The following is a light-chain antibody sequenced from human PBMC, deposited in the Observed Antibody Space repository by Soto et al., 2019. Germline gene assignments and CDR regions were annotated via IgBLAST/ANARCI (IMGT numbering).Light chain of an antibody. CDR3: CSYAGINNVI. CDR2: EVT. Sequence: QSALTQPPSASGSPGQSVTISCTGTSSDVGGYDYVSWYQPQSGEAPKLIIYEVTNRPSGVPDRFSGSKSGNTASLTVSGLQAEDEADYYCCSYAGINNVIFGAGTKLTVL. CDR1: SSDVGGYDY. J-gene: IGLJ2*01. V-gene: IGLV2-8*01.